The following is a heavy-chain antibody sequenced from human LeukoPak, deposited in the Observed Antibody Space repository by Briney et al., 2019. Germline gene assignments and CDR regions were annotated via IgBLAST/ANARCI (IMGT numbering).Heavy chain of an antibody. J-gene: IGHJ3*02. V-gene: IGHV4-34*12. D-gene: IGHD3-10*01. CDR3: AKSNGYGLVDI. Sequence: PSETLSLTCAVYGGSFSGYYWSWIRQTPGKGLEWIGNIFYSRGTYYSPSLTSRVTISLDTSRNQFSLKLNSVTAADTAVYYCAKSNGYGLVDIWGQGTMVTVSS. CDR1: GGSFSGYY. CDR2: IFYSRGT.